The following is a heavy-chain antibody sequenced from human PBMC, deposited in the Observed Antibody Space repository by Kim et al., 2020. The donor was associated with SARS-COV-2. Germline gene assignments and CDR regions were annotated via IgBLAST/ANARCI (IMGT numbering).Heavy chain of an antibody. Sequence: AQKFQGRVTMTRNTSISTAYMELSSLRSEDTAVYYCASRYSGSYDNWFDPWGQGTLVTVSS. V-gene: IGHV1-8*01. D-gene: IGHD1-26*01. CDR3: ASRYSGSYDNWFDP. J-gene: IGHJ5*02.